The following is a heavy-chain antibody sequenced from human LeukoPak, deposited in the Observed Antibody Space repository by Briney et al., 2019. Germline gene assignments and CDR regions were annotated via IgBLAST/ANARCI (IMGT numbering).Heavy chain of an antibody. V-gene: IGHV3-74*01. J-gene: IGHJ4*02. Sequence: GGSLRLSCAASGFTFSSYWMHWVRQAPGKGLVWVSRINTDGSSTSYADSVKGRFTISRDNAKNTLYLQMDSLRGDDAAVYYCAKAVGRISWSFDYWGQGALVTVSS. CDR1: GFTFSSYW. D-gene: IGHD6-13*01. CDR3: AKAVGRISWSFDY. CDR2: INTDGSST.